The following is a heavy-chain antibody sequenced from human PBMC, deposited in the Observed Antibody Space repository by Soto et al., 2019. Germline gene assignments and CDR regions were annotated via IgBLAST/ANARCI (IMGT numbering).Heavy chain of an antibody. Sequence: QVQLVESGGGVVQPGRSLRLSCAASGFTFSSYAMHWVRQAPGKGLEWVAVISYDGSNKYYADSVKGRFTISRDNSKNXLYLQMNSLRAEDTDVYYCARGYYYDSSGYSWFDPWGQGTLVTVSS. CDR1: GFTFSSYA. V-gene: IGHV3-30-3*01. J-gene: IGHJ5*02. CDR2: ISYDGSNK. CDR3: ARGYYYDSSGYSWFDP. D-gene: IGHD3-22*01.